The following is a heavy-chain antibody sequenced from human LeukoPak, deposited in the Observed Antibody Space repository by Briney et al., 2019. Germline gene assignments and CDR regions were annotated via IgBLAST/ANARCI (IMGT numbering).Heavy chain of an antibody. CDR3: ARGVVGATGYSDY. D-gene: IGHD1-26*01. Sequence: ASVKISCKASGYTFTSYGISWVRQAPGQGFEWMGWISAYNGNTTYAQKLQGRVTMTTDTSTSTAYQELRSLRSDDTALYYCARGVVGATGYSDYWGQGTLVTVSS. J-gene: IGHJ4*02. CDR1: GYTFTSYG. CDR2: ISAYNGNT. V-gene: IGHV1-18*01.